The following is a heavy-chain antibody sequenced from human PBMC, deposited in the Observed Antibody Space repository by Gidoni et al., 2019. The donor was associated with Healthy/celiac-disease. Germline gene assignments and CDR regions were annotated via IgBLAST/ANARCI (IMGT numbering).Heavy chain of an antibody. CDR3: TTDAADVITGTRTYYYYGMDV. V-gene: IGHV3-15*01. CDR1: GFTFRNAW. CDR2: IKSKTDGGTT. J-gene: IGHJ6*02. Sequence: EVQLVESGGGLVKPGGSLRLSCEASGFTFRNAWMSWFRQAPGKGLEWVGRIKSKTDGGTTDYAAPVKGRFTISRDDSKNTLYLQMNSLKTEDTAVYYCTTDAADVITGTRTYYYYGMDVWGQGTTVTVSS. D-gene: IGHD1-7*01.